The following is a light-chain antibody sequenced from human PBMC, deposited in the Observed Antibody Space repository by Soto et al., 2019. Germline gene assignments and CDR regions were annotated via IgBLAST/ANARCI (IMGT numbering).Light chain of an antibody. Sequence: IQMTQSPATLSSSVGDRVTMTCRASQSISSWLAWYQQKPGKAPKLLIYKASSLESGVPSRFSGSGSGTEFTLTISSLQPDDFATYYRQQYNSYSWTFGQGTKVDI. CDR3: QQYNSYSWT. CDR2: KAS. J-gene: IGKJ1*01. V-gene: IGKV1-5*03. CDR1: QSISSW.